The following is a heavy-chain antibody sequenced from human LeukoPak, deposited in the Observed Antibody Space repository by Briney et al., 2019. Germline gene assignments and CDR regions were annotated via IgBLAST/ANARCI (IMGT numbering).Heavy chain of an antibody. CDR1: GFTFSTYW. V-gene: IGHV3-7*04. CDR2: IHQDGNEK. J-gene: IGHJ4*02. Sequence: PGGSLRLSCAASGFTFSTYWMSWVRQAPGKGLGWVANIHQDGNEKYYVDSVKGRFTIYRDNAKNSLYLQMNSLRAEDTAVYYCARGDKFSGDYWGQGTLVTVSS. D-gene: IGHD2-15*01. CDR3: ARGDKFSGDY.